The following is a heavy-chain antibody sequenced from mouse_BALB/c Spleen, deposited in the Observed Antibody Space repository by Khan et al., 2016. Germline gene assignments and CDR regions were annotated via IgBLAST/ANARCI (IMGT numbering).Heavy chain of an antibody. CDR3: AHLTGLRDALDD. Sequence: QVQLQQSGAELMKPGASVKISCKATGYTFSSYWIEWIKQRPGHGLEWIGEILPGSGSTNYNEKFKGKATFTADTSSNTAYMQLTSLTFEDSAVYYFAHLTGLRDALDDWGQGASVTVSS. CDR1: GYTFSSYW. D-gene: IGHD1-1*01. CDR2: ILPGSGST. J-gene: IGHJ4*01. V-gene: IGHV1-9*01.